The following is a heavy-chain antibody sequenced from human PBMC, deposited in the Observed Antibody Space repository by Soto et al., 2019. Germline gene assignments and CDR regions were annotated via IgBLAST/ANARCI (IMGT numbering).Heavy chain of an antibody. CDR2: ISYDGSNK. CDR3: ARDREGLPGEAFDI. D-gene: IGHD7-27*01. J-gene: IGHJ3*02. Sequence: GGSLRLSCAASGFTFSSYAMHWVRQAPGKGLEWVAVISYDGSNKYYADSVKGRFTISRDNSKNTLYLQMNSLRAEDTAVYYCARDREGLPGEAFDIWGQGTVVTVSS. CDR1: GFTFSSYA. V-gene: IGHV3-30-3*01.